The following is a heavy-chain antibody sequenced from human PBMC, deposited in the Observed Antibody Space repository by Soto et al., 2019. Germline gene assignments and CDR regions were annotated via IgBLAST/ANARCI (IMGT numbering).Heavy chain of an antibody. Sequence: QVQLQGSGPGQVKPSETLSLTYTVSGDSISDYFYWSWFRQPAGKGLEWIGRIYTDGTTKYNPSLKSRVTLSLDKSKNQFSLRLSSVTAADTAVYYFAREVRGGFTGIFDQWGRGSRVTVSS. J-gene: IGHJ4*02. CDR2: IYTDGTT. CDR1: GDSISDYFY. D-gene: IGHD2-15*01. CDR3: AREVRGGFTGIFDQ. V-gene: IGHV4-4*07.